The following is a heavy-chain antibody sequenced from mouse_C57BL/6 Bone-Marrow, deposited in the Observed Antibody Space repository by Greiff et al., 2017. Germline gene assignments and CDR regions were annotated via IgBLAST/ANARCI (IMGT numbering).Heavy chain of an antibody. J-gene: IGHJ1*01. V-gene: IGHV7-1*01. CDR3: ARDGESWWNFEV. Sequence: EVKLVESGGGLVQSGRSLRLSCATSGFTFSDFYMEWVRQAPGKGLEWIAASRNKANDYTTEYSASVKGRFIVSRDTSQSILYLQMKALRAEDTAMYYCARDGESWWNFEVWGAGTTITVSS. CDR2: SRNKANDYTT. CDR1: GFTFSDFY.